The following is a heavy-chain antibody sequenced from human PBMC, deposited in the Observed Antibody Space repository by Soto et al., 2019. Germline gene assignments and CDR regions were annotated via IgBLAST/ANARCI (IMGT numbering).Heavy chain of an antibody. CDR2: ISRSGSTI. CDR3: ARDGRIRRPDWYFDL. D-gene: IGHD2-15*01. Sequence: EVQLVESGGGLVQPGGSLRLSCAASGLTFSSYEMNWVRQAPGKGLEWVSYISRSGSTIYYADSVKGRVTISRDNAKNSLYPQMNSLRAEDTAVYYCARDGRIRRPDWYFDLWGRGTLVTVSS. CDR1: GLTFSSYE. V-gene: IGHV3-48*03. J-gene: IGHJ2*01.